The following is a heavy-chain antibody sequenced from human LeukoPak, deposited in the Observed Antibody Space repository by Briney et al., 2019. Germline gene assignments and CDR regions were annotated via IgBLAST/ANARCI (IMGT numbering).Heavy chain of an antibody. CDR2: ISGRGSST. V-gene: IGHV3-23*01. J-gene: IGHJ4*02. CDR3: ARDSPGFDY. Sequence: GGSPRLSYAAPGFTFNSYAMNWVRQAPGKGLEWVSAISGRGSSTYYADSVKGRFSLSRDNAKNSLYLQMNSLRAEDTAVYYCARDSPGFDYWGQGTLVTVSS. CDR1: GFTFNSYA.